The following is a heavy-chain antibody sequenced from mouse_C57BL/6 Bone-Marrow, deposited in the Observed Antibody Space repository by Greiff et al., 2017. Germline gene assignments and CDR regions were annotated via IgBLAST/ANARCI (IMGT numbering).Heavy chain of an antibody. J-gene: IGHJ4*01. V-gene: IGHV1-64*01. CDR3: ARRRYGNYAMDY. D-gene: IGHD2-10*02. CDR1: GYTFTSYW. CDR2: IHPNSGST. Sequence: QVQLQQPGAELVKPGASVKLSCQASGYTFTSYWMHWVKQRPGQGLEWIGMIHPNSGSTNYNEKFKSKATLTVDKSSSTAYMQLSSLTSEDSAVYYCARRRYGNYAMDYWGQGASVTVS.